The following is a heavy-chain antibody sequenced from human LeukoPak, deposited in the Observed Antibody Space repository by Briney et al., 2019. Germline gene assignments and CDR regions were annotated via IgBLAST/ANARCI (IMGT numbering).Heavy chain of an antibody. CDR2: VFFEGNT. CDR1: GVSMSGSF. J-gene: IGHJ4*02. Sequence: SETLSLTCTVSGVSMSGSFWSWIRQPPGKGLEWIGYVFFEGNTRYNPSLSSRLSISIDTSRSQFSLKLNSVTAADTAVYYCAKHVSVTYAHFDYWGQGSLVTVSS. D-gene: IGHD2-2*01. CDR3: AKHVSVTYAHFDY. V-gene: IGHV4-59*08.